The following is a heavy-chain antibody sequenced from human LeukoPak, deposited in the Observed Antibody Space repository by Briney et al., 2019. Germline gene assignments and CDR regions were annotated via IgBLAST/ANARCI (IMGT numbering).Heavy chain of an antibody. CDR1: GYTFTGYH. Sequence: ASVKVSCKASGYTFTGYHMHWVRQAPGQGLEWMGWINPNSGGTNYAQKFQGRVTMTRDTSISTAYMELSRLRSDDTAVYYCARVRSIVGAHEGAFDIWGQGTMVTVSS. J-gene: IGHJ3*02. CDR2: INPNSGGT. CDR3: ARVRSIVGAHEGAFDI. V-gene: IGHV1-2*02. D-gene: IGHD1-26*01.